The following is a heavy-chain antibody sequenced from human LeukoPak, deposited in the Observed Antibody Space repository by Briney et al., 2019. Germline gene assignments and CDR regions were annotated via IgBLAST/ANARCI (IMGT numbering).Heavy chain of an antibody. V-gene: IGHV4-31*03. CDR1: GGSISSGGYY. J-gene: IGHJ3*02. CDR2: IYYSGST. Sequence: PSETLSLTCTVSGGSISSGGYYWSWIRQHPGKGLEWIGYIYYSGSTYYNPSLKSRVTLSVDTSKNQFSLKLSSVTAADTAVYYCARYGDYRWDAFDIWGQGTMVTVSS. CDR3: ARYGDYRWDAFDI. D-gene: IGHD4-17*01.